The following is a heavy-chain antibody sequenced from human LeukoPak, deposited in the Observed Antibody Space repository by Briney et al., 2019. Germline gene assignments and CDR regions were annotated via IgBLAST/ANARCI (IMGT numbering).Heavy chain of an antibody. CDR2: IYYSGST. CDR1: GGSISSSSYY. Sequence: PSETLSLTCTVSGGSISSSSYYWGWIRQPPGKGLEWIGNIYYSGSTYYNPSLKSRVTISIDTSKSQFSLRLSSVTAADTAVYYCASGDYGGNSGSFDYWGQGTLVTVSS. V-gene: IGHV4-39*07. CDR3: ASGDYGGNSGSFDY. D-gene: IGHD4-23*01. J-gene: IGHJ4*02.